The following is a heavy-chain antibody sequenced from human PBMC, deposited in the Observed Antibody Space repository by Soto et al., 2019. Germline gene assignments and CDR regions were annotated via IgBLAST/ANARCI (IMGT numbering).Heavy chain of an antibody. V-gene: IGHV1-69*12. CDR3: ARVLYSSSSRLTYDYYYGMDV. CDR2: IIPIFGTA. J-gene: IGHJ6*02. Sequence: QVQLVQSGAEVKKPGSSVKVSCKASGGTFSSYAISWVRQAPGPGLEWMGGIIPIFGTANYAQKFQGRVTITADESTSKAYMALSSLRSEDTAVYYCARVLYSSSSRLTYDYYYGMDVWGQGTTVTVSS. CDR1: GGTFSSYA. D-gene: IGHD6-6*01.